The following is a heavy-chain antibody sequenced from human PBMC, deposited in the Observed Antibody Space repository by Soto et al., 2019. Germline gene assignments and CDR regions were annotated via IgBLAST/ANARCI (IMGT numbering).Heavy chain of an antibody. CDR1: GFTVSNNY. V-gene: IGHV3-53*01. CDR2: IYSGGYT. J-gene: IGHJ4*02. D-gene: IGHD3-10*01. Sequence: EVQLVESGGGLIQPGGSLRLSCAVSGFTVSNNYMSWVRQAPGKGLEGVSVIYSGGYTAYGDSVKGRFTISRDNSKNKLYLQMNSRGAADRALFCGAAPGGGGGYWGQGTLVTVSS. CDR3: AAPGGGGGY.